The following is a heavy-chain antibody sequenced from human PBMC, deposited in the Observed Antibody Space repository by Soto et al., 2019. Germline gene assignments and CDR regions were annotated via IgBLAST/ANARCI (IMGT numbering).Heavy chain of an antibody. Sequence: ASVKVSCKASGYTSTSYDMHWVRQAPGQRLEWMGWINAGNGNTKYSQKFQGRVTITRDTSTSTVYMELSSLRSEDTAVYYCARNYYDILTGYYPYGMDVWGQGTTVTVSS. CDR1: GYTSTSYD. J-gene: IGHJ6*02. CDR3: ARNYYDILTGYYPYGMDV. V-gene: IGHV1-3*01. CDR2: INAGNGNT. D-gene: IGHD3-9*01.